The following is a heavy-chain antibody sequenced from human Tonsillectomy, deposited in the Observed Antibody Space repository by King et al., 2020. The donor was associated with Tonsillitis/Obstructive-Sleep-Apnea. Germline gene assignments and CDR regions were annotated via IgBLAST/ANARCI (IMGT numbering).Heavy chain of an antibody. D-gene: IGHD1-20*01. CDR1: GYRFTNYW. Sequence: QLVQSGAEVKKPGESLRISCKGSGYRFTNYWISWVRQMPGKGLEWMGMIDPTDSYTSYSPSFQGHVTISSDKSISTAYLQWSSLKASDIAIYYCARHFSVTAAGGLDVWGQGTTVTVS. J-gene: IGHJ6*02. CDR3: ARHFSVTAAGGLDV. V-gene: IGHV5-10-1*03. CDR2: IDPTDSYT.